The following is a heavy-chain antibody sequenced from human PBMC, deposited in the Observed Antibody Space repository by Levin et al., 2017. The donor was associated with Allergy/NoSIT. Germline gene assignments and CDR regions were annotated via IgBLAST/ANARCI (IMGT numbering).Heavy chain of an antibody. D-gene: IGHD3-22*01. CDR1: GGSTSSSSYY. J-gene: IGHJ4*02. V-gene: IGHV4-39*07. Sequence: SQTLSLTCTVSGGSTSSSSYYWGWIRQPPGKGLEWIGSIYYSGSTYYNPSLKSRVTISVDTSKNQFSLKLSSVTAADTAVYYCARYYDSSGYHRHYWGQGTLVTVSS. CDR3: ARYYDSSGYHRHY. CDR2: IYYSGST.